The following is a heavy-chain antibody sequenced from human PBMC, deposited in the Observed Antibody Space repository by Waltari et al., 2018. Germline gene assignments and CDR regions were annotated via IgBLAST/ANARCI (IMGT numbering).Heavy chain of an antibody. V-gene: IGHV4-38-2*01. J-gene: IGHJ4*02. Sequence: QVQLQESGPGLVKPSETLSLTCAVSGYSISSGYYWGWIRQPPGKGLGWIGGIYHSGSTYYNPSLKSRVTMSVDTSKNQFSLKLSSVTAADTAVYYCARYDIVVVVAATGIDYWGQGTLVTVSS. CDR3: ARYDIVVVVAATGIDY. D-gene: IGHD2-15*01. CDR2: IYHSGST. CDR1: GYSISSGYY.